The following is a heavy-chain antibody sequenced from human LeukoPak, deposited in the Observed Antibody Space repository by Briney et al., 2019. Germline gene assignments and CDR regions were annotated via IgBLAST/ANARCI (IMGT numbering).Heavy chain of an antibody. Sequence: SETLSLTCAVYGGSFSGYYWSWIRQPPGEGLEWIGEINHSGSTNNNPSLKSRVTISVDTSKNQFSLQLSSVTAADTAVYYCARGLRLLPPRFDIWGQGTMVTVSS. CDR3: ARGLRLLPPRFDI. CDR1: GGSFSGYY. V-gene: IGHV4-34*01. CDR2: INHSGST. D-gene: IGHD2-15*01. J-gene: IGHJ3*02.